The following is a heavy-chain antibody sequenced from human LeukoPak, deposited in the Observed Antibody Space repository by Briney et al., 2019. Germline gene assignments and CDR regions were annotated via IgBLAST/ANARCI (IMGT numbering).Heavy chain of an antibody. Sequence: PSETLSLTCTVSGGSISSSSYYWGWIRQPPGKGLEWIGSIYYSGSTYYNPSLKSRVTISVDTSKNQFSLKLSSVTAADTAVYYCALSSGSYYVYFDYWGQGTLVTVSS. V-gene: IGHV4-39*07. D-gene: IGHD3-10*01. CDR1: GGSISSSSYY. CDR3: ALSSGSYYVYFDY. CDR2: IYYSGST. J-gene: IGHJ4*02.